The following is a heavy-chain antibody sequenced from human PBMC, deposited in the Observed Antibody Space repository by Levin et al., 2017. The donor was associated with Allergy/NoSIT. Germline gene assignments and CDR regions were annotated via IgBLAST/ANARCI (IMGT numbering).Heavy chain of an antibody. D-gene: IGHD3-10*01. CDR2: INAGNGNT. V-gene: IGHV1-3*01. Sequence: ASVKVSCKATGYVFTSYGIHWVRQAPGQRLEWMGWINAGNGNTKYSQKFQGRVTITRDTSASTAYMELNRLTPEDTSSYYCANVIGSTAYHDYWGPGTRVTGSS. CDR3: ANVIGSTAYHDY. J-gene: IGHJ4*01. CDR1: GYVFTSYG.